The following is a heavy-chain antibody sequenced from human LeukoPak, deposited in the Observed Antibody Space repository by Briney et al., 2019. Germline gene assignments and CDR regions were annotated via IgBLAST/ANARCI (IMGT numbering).Heavy chain of an antibody. J-gene: IGHJ4*02. CDR2: ISYDGSNK. Sequence: GGSLRLSCAASGFTFSSYGMHWVRQAPGKGLEWVAVISYDGSNKYYADSVKGRFTISRDNAKNSLYLQMNSLRAEDTAVYYCAREDAGRSMSSHRGKGPYDYWGQGTLVTVSS. D-gene: IGHD2/OR15-2a*01. CDR1: GFTFSSYG. CDR3: AREDAGRSMSSHRGKGPYDY. V-gene: IGHV3-30*03.